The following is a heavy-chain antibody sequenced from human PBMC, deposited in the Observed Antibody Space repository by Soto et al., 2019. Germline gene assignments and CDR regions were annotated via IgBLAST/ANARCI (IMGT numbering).Heavy chain of an antibody. CDR3: VRNYDFWSGYPYGMDV. Sequence: SQTLSLTCAISGDSVPSNSAAWNWIRQSPSRGLEWLGRTYYRSKWYNDYAVSVKSRITINPDTSKNQFSLQLNSVTPEDTAVYYCVRNYDFWSGYPYGMDVWGQGTTVTVSS. J-gene: IGHJ6*02. CDR1: GDSVPSNSAA. D-gene: IGHD3-3*01. CDR2: TYYRSKWYN. V-gene: IGHV6-1*01.